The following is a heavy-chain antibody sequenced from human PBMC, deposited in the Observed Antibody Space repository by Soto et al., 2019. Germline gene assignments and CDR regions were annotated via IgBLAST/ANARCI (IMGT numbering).Heavy chain of an antibody. J-gene: IGHJ6*02. Sequence: GGSLRLSCAGSGLPFSSYEMNWVRQAPGKGLEWVSYITNDGRATKSADSVKGRFTISRDNAKNSLVLQLNSLRAEDTAIYYCARGNFYYGMDVWGQGTTVTVSS. CDR1: GLPFSSYE. CDR2: ITNDGRAT. CDR3: ARGNFYYGMDV. V-gene: IGHV3-48*03.